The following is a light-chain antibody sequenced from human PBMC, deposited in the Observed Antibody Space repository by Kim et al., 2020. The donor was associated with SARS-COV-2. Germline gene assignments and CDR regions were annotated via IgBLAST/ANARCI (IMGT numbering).Light chain of an antibody. V-gene: IGKV1-NL1*01. CDR2: AAS. J-gene: IGKJ1*01. Sequence: DIQMTQSPSSLSASIGDTVTITCRASQAISTSLAWLQQKSGKAPKLLVYAASKLKSGVPTRFSGSGSGTDFTLTINNLQAEDFATYHCQQYYSTRRLCSFGQGTKVDIK. CDR1: QAISTS. CDR3: QQYYSTRRLCS.